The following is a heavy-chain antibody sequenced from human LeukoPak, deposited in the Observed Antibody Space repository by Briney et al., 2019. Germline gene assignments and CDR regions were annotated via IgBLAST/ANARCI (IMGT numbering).Heavy chain of an antibody. J-gene: IGHJ5*02. Sequence: SETLSLTCTVSGGSISSYYWSWIRQPPGKGLEWIGYIYYSGSTYYNPSLKSRVTISVDTSKNQFSLKLSSVTAADTAVYYCARYHCTNGVCYFGWFDPWGQGTLVTVSS. V-gene: IGHV4-59*12. CDR1: GGSISSYY. CDR2: IYYSGST. CDR3: ARYHCTNGVCYFGWFDP. D-gene: IGHD2-8*01.